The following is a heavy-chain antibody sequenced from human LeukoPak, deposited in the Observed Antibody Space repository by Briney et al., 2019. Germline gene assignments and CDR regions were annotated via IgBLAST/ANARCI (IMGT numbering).Heavy chain of an antibody. CDR2: INPNSGGT. CDR1: GYTFTGYY. J-gene: IGHJ4*02. CDR3: ATAPRYSSSRPPFDY. Sequence: GASVKVSCKASGYTFTGYYMHWVRQAPGQGLEWMGWINPNSGGTNYTQKFQGRVTMTRDTSINTGYMELSRLRSDDTAVYYCATAPRYSSSRPPFDYWGQGTLVTVSS. D-gene: IGHD6-13*01. V-gene: IGHV1-2*02.